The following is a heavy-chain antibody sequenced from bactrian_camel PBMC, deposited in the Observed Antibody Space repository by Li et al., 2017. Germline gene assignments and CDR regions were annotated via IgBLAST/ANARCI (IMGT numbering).Heavy chain of an antibody. J-gene: IGHJ4*01. CDR1: GYTNGGVTVVSRC. Sequence: HVQLVESGGGSVQAGGSLRLSCAGSGYTNGGVTVVSRCVAWFRQTPGKERQGVAVIYPGGPRIYYADSVKGRFTISQDNVKNALYLQMDNLKPEDSAMYYCGVADPARLGQWSLPVGYYWGQGTQVTVS. V-gene: IGHV3S1*01. CDR2: IYPGGPRI. D-gene: IGHD6*01. CDR3: GVADPARLGQWSLPVGYY.